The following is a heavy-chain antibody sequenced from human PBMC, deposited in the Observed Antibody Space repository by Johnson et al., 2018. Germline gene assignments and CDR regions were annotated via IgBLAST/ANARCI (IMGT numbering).Heavy chain of an antibody. Sequence: EVQLVESGGGLVQPGRSLRLSCTGSGFTFGDYAMSWFRQAPGKGLEWVGFIRSKAYGGTTDYAASVKGRFPIPRDDSKSIVYLQMKSLKTEEKSVYYCTRGSTVDSYYYYMDVWGKGTTVTVSS. V-gene: IGHV3-49*03. CDR2: IRSKAYGGTT. CDR1: GFTFGDYA. D-gene: IGHD4-11*01. CDR3: TRGSTVDSYYYYMDV. J-gene: IGHJ6*03.